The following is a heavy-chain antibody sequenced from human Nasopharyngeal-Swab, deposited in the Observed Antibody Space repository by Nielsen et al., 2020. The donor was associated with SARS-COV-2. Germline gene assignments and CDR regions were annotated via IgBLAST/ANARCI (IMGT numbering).Heavy chain of an antibody. D-gene: IGHD3-16*01. Sequence: GGSLRLSCAASGFTFSDYYMSWIRQAPGKGLEWVSYISSSSSYTNYADSVKGRFTISRDNAKNSLYLQMNSLRAEDTAVYYCARDRLVPPWGWGYYYYGMDVWGQGTTVTVSS. CDR1: GFTFSDYY. CDR2: ISSSSSYT. J-gene: IGHJ6*02. CDR3: ARDRLVPPWGWGYYYYGMDV. V-gene: IGHV3-11*06.